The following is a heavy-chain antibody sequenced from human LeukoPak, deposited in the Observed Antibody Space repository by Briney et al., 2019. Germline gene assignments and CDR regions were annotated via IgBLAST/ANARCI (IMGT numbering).Heavy chain of an antibody. D-gene: IGHD6-13*01. CDR2: ISSSSYI. J-gene: IGHJ4*02. V-gene: IGHV3-21*01. Sequence: GGSLRLSCAASGFTFSSYSMNWVRQAPGKGLEWVSSISSSSYIYYADSVKGRFTISRDNAKNSLYLQMNSLRAEDTAVYYCAKPPSSSSYYFDYWGQGTLVTVSS. CDR1: GFTFSSYS. CDR3: AKPPSSSSYYFDY.